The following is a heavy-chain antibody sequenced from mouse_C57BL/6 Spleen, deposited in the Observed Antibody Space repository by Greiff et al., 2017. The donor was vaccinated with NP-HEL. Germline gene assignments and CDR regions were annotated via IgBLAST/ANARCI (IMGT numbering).Heavy chain of an antibody. Sequence: VQLQQSGPELVKPGASVKMSCKASGYTFTDYNMHWVKQSHGKSLEWIGYINPNNGGTSYNQKFKGKATLTVNKSSSTAYMELRSLTSEDSAVYYCARLHTAFCYGSDYYAMDYWGQGTSVTVSS. V-gene: IGHV1-22*01. CDR2: INPNNGGT. CDR1: GYTFTDYN. CDR3: ARLHTAFCYGSDYYAMDY. D-gene: IGHD1-1*01. J-gene: IGHJ4*01.